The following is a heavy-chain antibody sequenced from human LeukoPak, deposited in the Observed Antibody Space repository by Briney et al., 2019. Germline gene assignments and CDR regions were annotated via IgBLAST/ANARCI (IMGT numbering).Heavy chain of an antibody. V-gene: IGHV3-30*14. CDR3: VKGGSYYYYGMDV. CDR1: GFTFSTFN. CDR2: ISADESNE. Sequence: GGSLRLSCAASGFTFSTFNMHWVRQAPGKGPEWVALISADESNEYYADSVKGRLTISRDNSKNTLYLQMSSLRAEDTAVYYCVKGGSYYYYGMDVWGQGTTVTVSS. J-gene: IGHJ6*02. D-gene: IGHD1-26*01.